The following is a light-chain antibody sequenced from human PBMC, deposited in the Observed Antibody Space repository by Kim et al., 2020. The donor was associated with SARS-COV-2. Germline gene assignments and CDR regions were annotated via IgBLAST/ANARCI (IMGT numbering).Light chain of an antibody. CDR2: RAS. CDR1: LDISTY. Sequence: DIQLTHSPPFLSASVGDRVTITCRASLDISTYLAWYQQKPGKAPKLLIYRASTLQSGVSSRFSGSGSGTEFTLTINNLQPEDLAIYYCQQLNDYPWTFGQGTKVDIK. V-gene: IGKV1-9*01. CDR3: QQLNDYPWT. J-gene: IGKJ1*01.